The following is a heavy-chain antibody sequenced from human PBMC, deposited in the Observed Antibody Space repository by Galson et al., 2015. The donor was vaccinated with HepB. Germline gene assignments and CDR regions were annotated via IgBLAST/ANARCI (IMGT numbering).Heavy chain of an antibody. CDR2: INPSGGST. CDR3: ARDGGRYCSSTSCWYFDY. CDR1: GYTFTSYY. V-gene: IGHV1-46*01. Sequence: SVKVSCKASGYTFTSYYMHWVRQAPGQGLEWMGIINPSGGSTSYAQKFQGRVTMTRDTSTSTVYMELSSLRSEDTAVYYCARDGGRYCSSTSCWYFDYWGQGTLVTVSS. J-gene: IGHJ4*02. D-gene: IGHD2-2*01.